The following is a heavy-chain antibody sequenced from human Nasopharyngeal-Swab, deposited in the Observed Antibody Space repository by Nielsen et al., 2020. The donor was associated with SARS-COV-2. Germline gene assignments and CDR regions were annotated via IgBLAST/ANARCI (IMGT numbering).Heavy chain of an antibody. V-gene: IGHV4-59*13. CDR2: IHYSENT. D-gene: IGHD5-18*01. J-gene: IGHJ4*02. CDR3: ARDRGYSYGDPLSYFDY. Sequence: PGKGLEWIGNIHYSENTNYNPSLKSRVTMSVDTSTDQFPLKLRSVTAADTAVYYCARDRGYSYGDPLSYFDYWGQGTLVTVSS.